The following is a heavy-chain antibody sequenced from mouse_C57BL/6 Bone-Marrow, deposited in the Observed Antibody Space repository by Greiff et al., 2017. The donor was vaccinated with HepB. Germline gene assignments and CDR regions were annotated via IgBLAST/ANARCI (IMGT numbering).Heavy chain of an antibody. J-gene: IGHJ4*01. D-gene: IGHD1-1*01. Sequence: VQLQQSGPELVKPGASVKISCKASGYSFTGYYMNWVKQSPEKSLEWIGEINPSTGGTTYNQKFKAKATLTVDKSSSTAYMQLKSLTSEDSAVYYSARSGSITQWGEGTAVTVSS. CDR2: INPSTGGT. V-gene: IGHV1-42*01. CDR3: ARSGSITQ. CDR1: GYSFTGYY.